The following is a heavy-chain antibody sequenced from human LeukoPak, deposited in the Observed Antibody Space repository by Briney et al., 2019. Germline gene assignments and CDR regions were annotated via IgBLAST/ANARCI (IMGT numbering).Heavy chain of an antibody. CDR2: MFYNGNT. V-gene: IGHV4-59*01. Sequence: ASETLSLTCNVSGGSINGYYWTWIRQPPGKGLEWIGYMFYNGNTNYSPSLKSRVTISLDTSKSQISMRLTSVTAADTGVYHCARLTREDGVDVWGQGTTVTVSS. CDR1: GGSINGYY. CDR3: ARLTREDGVDV. J-gene: IGHJ6*02.